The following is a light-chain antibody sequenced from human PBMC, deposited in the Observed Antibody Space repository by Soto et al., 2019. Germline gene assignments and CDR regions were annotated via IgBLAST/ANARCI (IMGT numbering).Light chain of an antibody. Sequence: DIVLTQSPGTLSLSPGERATLSCRASQSVRSHYFACYQQKPGRAPRLLIYGTSNRASSIPDRFSGSGAGTDLTLSISSLEHNDFSVYYCQQSDRSPYTFGQGPKLEIK. CDR1: QSVRSHY. CDR2: GTS. CDR3: QQSDRSPYT. J-gene: IGKJ2*01. V-gene: IGKV3-20*01.